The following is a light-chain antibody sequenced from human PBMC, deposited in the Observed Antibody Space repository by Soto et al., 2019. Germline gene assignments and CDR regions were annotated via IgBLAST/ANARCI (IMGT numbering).Light chain of an antibody. CDR3: QQYGNLWT. CDR1: QSINNY. Sequence: DIQLTQSPSTLSASVGDRVTISCRASQSINNYLAWYQQKPGKAPKLLIYKASTLESGVPSTFSGSGSWTEFSLTISSLQPDDFATYYCQQYGNLWTFGQGTKVEIK. V-gene: IGKV1-5*03. CDR2: KAS. J-gene: IGKJ1*01.